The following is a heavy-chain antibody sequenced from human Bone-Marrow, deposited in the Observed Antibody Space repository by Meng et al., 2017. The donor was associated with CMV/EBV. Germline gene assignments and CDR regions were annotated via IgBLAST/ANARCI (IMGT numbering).Heavy chain of an antibody. V-gene: IGHV3-23*01. J-gene: IGHJ4*02. CDR3: ATHPRRIVGGDYFDY. CDR2: ISGSGGST. Sequence: GGSLRLSCAASGFTFNSYAMSWVRQAPGKGLEWVSAISGSGGSTYYADSVKGRFTISRDNSKNTLYLQMNSLRAEDTAVYYCATHPRRIVGGDYFDYWGQGTLVTSPQ. D-gene: IGHD2-15*01. CDR1: GFTFNSYA.